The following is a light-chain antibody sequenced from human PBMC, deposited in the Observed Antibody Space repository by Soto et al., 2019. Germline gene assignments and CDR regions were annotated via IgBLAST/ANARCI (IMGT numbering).Light chain of an antibody. CDR2: ASS. CDR3: EKDNSVPWT. V-gene: IGKV1-27*01. Sequence: DIQMTQSPSSLSASVGDRVTITCRASQVISNYLAWYQQKPGKAPKLLIYASSTLQSGVPSRFSGSGSGTDFTLTISSMQPEDCATYYCEKDNSVPWTFGQGTKVEIK. CDR1: QVISNY. J-gene: IGKJ1*01.